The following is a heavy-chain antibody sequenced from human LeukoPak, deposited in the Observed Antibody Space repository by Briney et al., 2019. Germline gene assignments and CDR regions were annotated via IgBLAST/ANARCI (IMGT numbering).Heavy chain of an antibody. V-gene: IGHV3-30*04. Sequence: PGRSLRPSCAASGFTFSSYAMHWVRQAPGKGLEWVAVISYDGSNKYYADSVKGRFTISRDNSKNTLYLQMNSLRAEDTAVYYCAIYSGWSYWGQGTLVTVSS. CDR1: GFTFSSYA. D-gene: IGHD5-12*01. CDR2: ISYDGSNK. J-gene: IGHJ4*02. CDR3: AIYSGWSY.